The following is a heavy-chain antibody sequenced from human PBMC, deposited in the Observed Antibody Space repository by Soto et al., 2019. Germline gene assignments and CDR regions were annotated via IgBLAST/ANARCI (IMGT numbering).Heavy chain of an antibody. CDR2: IYWDDDK. CDR3: AHRPGFDSGGYFVEEYNWFDP. V-gene: IGHV2-5*02. D-gene: IGHD3-22*01. CDR1: GFSLSTSGVG. J-gene: IGHJ5*02. Sequence: QITLKESGPTLVKPTQTLTLTCTFSGFSLSTSGVGVGWIRQPPGKALECLALIYWDDDKQYSPSLTNRLTITNDTSTXXVXLXXTDMVPVTAATYYCAHRPGFDSGGYFVEEYNWFDPWGQGTLVTVSS.